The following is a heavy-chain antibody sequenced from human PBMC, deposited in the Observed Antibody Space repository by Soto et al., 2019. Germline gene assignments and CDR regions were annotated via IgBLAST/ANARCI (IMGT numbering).Heavy chain of an antibody. D-gene: IGHD3-3*01. Sequence: PGGSLRLSCAASGFTFSDYAMSWVRQAPGKGLQWVSGISSNGVSTYYADSVKGRFTISRDNSKNTLFLQMNNLRAEDPAVYYCAKITVRQWLLSRYFGCWGQGSPVTVSS. J-gene: IGHJ4*02. CDR1: GFTFSDYA. CDR3: AKITVRQWLLSRYFGC. CDR2: ISSNGVST. V-gene: IGHV3-23*01.